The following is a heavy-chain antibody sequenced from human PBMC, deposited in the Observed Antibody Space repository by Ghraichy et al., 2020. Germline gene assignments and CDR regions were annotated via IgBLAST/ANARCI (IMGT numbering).Heavy chain of an antibody. D-gene: IGHD2-21*02. CDR3: VRDDDYYAVDY. J-gene: IGHJ4*02. V-gene: IGHV3-74*01. CDR1: GFTFSSYW. CDR2: INRDGDYT. Sequence: LSLTCAASGFTFSSYWMHWVRQAPGEWLVCVSRINRDGDYTDYADSVKGRFTISRDNARNTLYLQMNSLRAEDTAVYYCVRDDDYYAVDYWGQGTLVPVSS.